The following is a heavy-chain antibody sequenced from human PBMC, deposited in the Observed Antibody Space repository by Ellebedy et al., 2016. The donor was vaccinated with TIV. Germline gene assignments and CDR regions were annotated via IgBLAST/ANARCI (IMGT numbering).Heavy chain of an antibody. CDR1: GASFSDYY. V-gene: IGHV4-34*01. J-gene: IGHJ4*02. D-gene: IGHD4-17*01. Sequence: SETLSLTCTVYGASFSDYYWTWIRQPPGRGLEWIGEIHPSGSTTYNSSLQSRVAMSVDTSKSHFSLKLSSVTAADMAVYYCARGPDYAKSGYWGQGTQVTVSS. CDR3: ARGPDYAKSGY. CDR2: IHPSGST.